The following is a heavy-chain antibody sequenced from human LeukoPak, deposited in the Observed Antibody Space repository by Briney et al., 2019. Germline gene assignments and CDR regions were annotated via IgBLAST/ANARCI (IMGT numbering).Heavy chain of an antibody. CDR3: AVRRSIVGATTQFDY. V-gene: IGHV1-24*01. Sequence: ASVKVSCKVSGYTLSELTMHWVWKPPGKGHEWKGGFDPENGETIYPQKFQGRVTMTEDTYTDTAYMEVRSLRSEDTAVYYCAVRRSIVGATTQFDYWGQGTLVTVSS. J-gene: IGHJ4*02. D-gene: IGHD1-26*01. CDR2: FDPENGET. CDR1: GYTLSELT.